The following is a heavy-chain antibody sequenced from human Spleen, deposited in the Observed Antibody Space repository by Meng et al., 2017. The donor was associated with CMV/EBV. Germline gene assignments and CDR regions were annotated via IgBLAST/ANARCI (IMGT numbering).Heavy chain of an antibody. CDR1: GYAVTDYY. V-gene: IGHV1-2*02. Sequence: CKASGYAVTDYYVNWVRQAPGQGLEWMGWINPNSGGTNYAQKFQGRVAMTRDTSINTAYMELSGLTSDDTAFYYCARDYCDTSTCLDSWGLGTLVTVSS. D-gene: IGHD2/OR15-2a*01. CDR2: INPNSGGT. CDR3: ARDYCDTSTCLDS. J-gene: IGHJ4*02.